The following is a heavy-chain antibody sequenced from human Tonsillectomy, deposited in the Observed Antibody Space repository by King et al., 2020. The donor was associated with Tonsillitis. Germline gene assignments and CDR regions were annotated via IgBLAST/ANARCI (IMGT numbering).Heavy chain of an antibody. J-gene: IGHJ4*02. CDR2: ISFDGSNK. Sequence: RQAPGKGLEWVADISFDGSNKYYADSCKGRFTISRDKSKNTLYMQMNSLRAEDTAVYYFSRGKSDLDGSYYFDCWGQGTLVTVSS. CDR3: SRGKSDLDGSYYFDC. V-gene: IGHV3-33*05. D-gene: IGHD6-19*01.